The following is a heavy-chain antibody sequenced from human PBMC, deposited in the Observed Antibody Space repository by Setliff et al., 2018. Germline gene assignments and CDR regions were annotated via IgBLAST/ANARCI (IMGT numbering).Heavy chain of an antibody. D-gene: IGHD3-3*01. V-gene: IGHV3-7*01. J-gene: IGHJ5*02. CDR2: INEAGREK. Sequence: GESLKISCAASGFTFSSLWMSWVRQAPGKGLEWVANINEAGREKFYVDSVKGRFAISRDNARNSLYLQMNSLRVEDTAVYYCARDVYDFRTGQADPWGQGTLVTVSS. CDR3: ARDVYDFRTGQADP. CDR1: GFTFSSLW.